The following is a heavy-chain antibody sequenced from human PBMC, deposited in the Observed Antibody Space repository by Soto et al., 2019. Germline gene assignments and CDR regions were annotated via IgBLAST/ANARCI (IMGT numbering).Heavy chain of an antibody. V-gene: IGHV1-69*04. Sequence: XXXGSSVKVSCKASGGTFSSYTISWVRQAPGQGLEWMGRXXPILGIANYAQKFQGRVTITADKSTSAAYMVLSSLRSEDTAVYYCARDDLPSGVWGQGTLVTVSS. CDR2: XXPILGIA. CDR3: ARDDLPSGV. D-gene: IGHD2-8*01. J-gene: IGHJ4*02. CDR1: GGTFSSYT.